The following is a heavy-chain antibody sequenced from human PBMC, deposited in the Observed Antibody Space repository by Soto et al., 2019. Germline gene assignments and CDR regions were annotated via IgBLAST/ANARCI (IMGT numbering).Heavy chain of an antibody. V-gene: IGHV4-39*01. Sequence: PSKTLSLTCIVSGGSISSSSYYWGWIRQPPGKGLEWIGSIYYSGRTYYNPSFKSRVTISIDTSKNQFSLKLSSVTATDTAVYYCARQRTTVVTQAYFDHWGQGALVTVSS. CDR2: IYYSGRT. CDR1: GGSISSSSYY. CDR3: ARQRTTVVTQAYFDH. D-gene: IGHD2-21*02. J-gene: IGHJ4*02.